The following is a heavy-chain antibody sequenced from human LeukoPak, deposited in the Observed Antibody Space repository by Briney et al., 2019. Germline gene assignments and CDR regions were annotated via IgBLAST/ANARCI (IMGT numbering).Heavy chain of an antibody. CDR2: IYSGGST. J-gene: IGHJ4*02. CDR3: AREANSYYYGSGSYFYFDY. Sequence: GGSLRLSCAASGFTVSSNYMTWVRQAPGKGLEWVSVIYSGGSTYYADSVKGRFTISRDNSKNTLYLQMNSLRPEDTAVYYCAREANSYYYGSGSYFYFDYWGQGTLVTVSS. V-gene: IGHV3-66*02. CDR1: GFTVSSNY. D-gene: IGHD3-10*01.